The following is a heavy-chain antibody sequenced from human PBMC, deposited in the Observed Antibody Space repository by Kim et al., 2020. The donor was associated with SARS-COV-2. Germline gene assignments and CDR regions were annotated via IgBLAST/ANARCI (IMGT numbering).Heavy chain of an antibody. V-gene: IGHV3-30*02. J-gene: IGHJ6*02. D-gene: IGHD6-6*01. Sequence: VKGRFTISRDNSKNTLYRQMNSRRAEDTAVFYCAKDRAARPGYYYYGMDVWGQGTTVTVSS. CDR3: AKDRAARPGYYYYGMDV.